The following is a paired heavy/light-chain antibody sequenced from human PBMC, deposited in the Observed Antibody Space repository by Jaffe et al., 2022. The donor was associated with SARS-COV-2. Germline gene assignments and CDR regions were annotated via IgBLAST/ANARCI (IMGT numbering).Heavy chain of an antibody. V-gene: IGHV3-33*01. Sequence: QVQLVESGGGVVQSGRSLRLSCAASGFTFRSHGFHWVRQSPGKGLEWVAAIWYDGSKKYYGDSVKGRFSISRDDSKNTLYLQMNSLTVEDTALYYCARDITFTGLDSWGQGTLVTVSS. J-gene: IGHJ4*02. CDR2: IWYDGSKK. CDR1: GFTFRSHG. D-gene: IGHD1-20*01. CDR3: ARDITFTGLDS.
Light chain of an antibody. V-gene: IGLV2-8*01. J-gene: IGLJ1*01. CDR1: SSDVGGYNY. CDR3: SSYAGGHSV. Sequence: QSALTQPPSASGSPGQSVAISCTGTSSDVGGYNYVSWYQQHPGKAPKLMIYDVTKRPSGVPDRFSGSKSGNTASLTVSGLQAEDEADYYCSSYAGGHSVFGTGTKVTVL. CDR2: DVT.